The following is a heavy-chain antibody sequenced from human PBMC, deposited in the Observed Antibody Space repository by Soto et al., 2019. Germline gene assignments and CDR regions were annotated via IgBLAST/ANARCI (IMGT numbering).Heavy chain of an antibody. D-gene: IGHD6-19*01. CDR1: DDSFRGAEYY. CDR2: TYYNGDT. V-gene: IGHV4-61*08. J-gene: IGHJ4*02. Sequence: SETLSLTCTVSDDSFRGAEYYWSWIRQPLGKGPEWIGYTYYNGDTKYNPALRSRVTMSEDTSKNQFSLRLSSVTAADTAVYFCARGPAYINGWRTFDLWGRGILVTVSS. CDR3: ARGPAYINGWRTFDL.